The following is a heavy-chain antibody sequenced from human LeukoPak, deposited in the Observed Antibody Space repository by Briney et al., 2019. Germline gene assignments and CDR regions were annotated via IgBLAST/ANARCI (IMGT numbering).Heavy chain of an antibody. D-gene: IGHD3-22*01. CDR2: IHTSGNT. V-gene: IGHV4-4*07. Sequence: PSETLSLTCTVSGGSISNYYWSWIRQPAGKGLEWIGRIHTSGNTDYNPSLKSRVTMSLDTSKNQFSLKLSSVTAADTAVYYCARVVGTMVVVVITTPGYFDYWGQGTVVTVSS. CDR1: GGSISNYY. J-gene: IGHJ4*02. CDR3: ARVVGTMVVVVITTPGYFDY.